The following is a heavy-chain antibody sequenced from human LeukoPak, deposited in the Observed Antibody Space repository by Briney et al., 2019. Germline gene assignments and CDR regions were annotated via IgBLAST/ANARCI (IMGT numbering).Heavy chain of an antibody. CDR3: ARLTALYFGDERVYYFDY. CDR2: IYYSGST. D-gene: IGHD3-10*01. CDR1: GGSISSYY. V-gene: IGHV4-59*08. J-gene: IGHJ4*02. Sequence: SETLSLTCTVSGGSISSYYWSWIRQPPGKGLEWIGYIYYSGSTNYIPSLKSRVTISVDMSKNQFSLKLSSVTAADTAVYYCARLTALYFGDERVYYFDYWGQRTLVTVSS.